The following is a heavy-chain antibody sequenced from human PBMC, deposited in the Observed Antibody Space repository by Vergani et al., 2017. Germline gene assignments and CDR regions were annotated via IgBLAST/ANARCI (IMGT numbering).Heavy chain of an antibody. D-gene: IGHD1-1*01. J-gene: IGHJ1*01. CDR1: GFTSSYYG. Sequence: QVHLVESGGGVVQPGRSLRLSCVVSGFTSSYYGMHWVRQAPGKGLEWVAVISYDGTKIYYADSVKGRFTISRDNSKSTLYLQMNSLRTEDTAVYYCATKSCGTPGCQIGYFREWGQGTLVTVSS. CDR2: ISYDGTKI. CDR3: ATKSCGTPGCQIGYFRE. V-gene: IGHV3-30*03.